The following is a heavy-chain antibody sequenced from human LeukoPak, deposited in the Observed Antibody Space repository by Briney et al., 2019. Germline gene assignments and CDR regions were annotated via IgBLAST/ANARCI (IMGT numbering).Heavy chain of an antibody. Sequence: GDSLKISCKGLEYDFAKYWIGWVRQTPGRGLEWMGIAHPATSIIHYGPSFQGQVTISFDRSLSTAYLQWTSLKASDSGMYFCARRKFYDTYLDPWGRGTLVTVSS. CDR1: EYDFAKYW. J-gene: IGHJ5*02. CDR3: ARRKFYDTYLDP. V-gene: IGHV5-51*01. D-gene: IGHD2/OR15-2a*01. CDR2: AHPATSII.